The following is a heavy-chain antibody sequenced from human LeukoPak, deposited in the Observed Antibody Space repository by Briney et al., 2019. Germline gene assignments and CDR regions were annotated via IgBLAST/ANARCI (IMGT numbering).Heavy chain of an antibody. J-gene: IGHJ4*02. Sequence: GGSPRLSCAASGFTFSSYGMHWVRQAPGKGLEWVAVIWYDGSNKYYADSVKGRFTISRDNSKNTLYLQMNSLRAEDTAVYYCARDYGDHEPLDYWGQGTLVTVSS. CDR2: IWYDGSNK. D-gene: IGHD4-17*01. CDR1: GFTFSSYG. CDR3: ARDYGDHEPLDY. V-gene: IGHV3-33*01.